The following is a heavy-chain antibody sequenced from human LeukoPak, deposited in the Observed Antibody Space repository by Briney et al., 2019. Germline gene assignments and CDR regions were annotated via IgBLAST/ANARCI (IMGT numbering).Heavy chain of an antibody. Sequence: SETLSLTCTVSGGSISSYYWSWIRQPPGKGLEWIGYIYYSGSTNYNPSLKSRVTISVDTSKNQFSLKLSSVTAADTAVYCCARDLLSTAFDPWGQGTLVTVSS. J-gene: IGHJ5*02. CDR2: IYYSGST. CDR1: GGSISSYY. D-gene: IGHD3-10*01. CDR3: ARDLLSTAFDP. V-gene: IGHV4-59*01.